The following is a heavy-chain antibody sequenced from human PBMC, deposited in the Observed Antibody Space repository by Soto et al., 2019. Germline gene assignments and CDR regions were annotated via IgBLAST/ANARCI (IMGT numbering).Heavy chain of an antibody. CDR2: IIPTFGSA. CDR1: GGIFSSYA. J-gene: IGHJ6*02. V-gene: IGHV1-69*01. CDR3: ARDRSVSARFYYYSMDV. D-gene: IGHD6-6*01. Sequence: QVQLVQSGAEVKKPWSSVKVSCKASGGIFSSYAISWVRQAPGQGLEWMGGIIPTFGSANYAHKFQGRVTITADESTSTGYMELSSLRSEDTAVYYCARDRSVSARFYYYSMDVWGQGTTVTVPS.